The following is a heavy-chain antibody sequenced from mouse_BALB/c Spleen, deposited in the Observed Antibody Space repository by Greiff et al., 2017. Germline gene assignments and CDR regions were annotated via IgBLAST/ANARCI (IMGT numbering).Heavy chain of an antibody. CDR1: GYTFTSYT. V-gene: IGHV1-4*02. Sequence: VQLQQSAAELARPGASVKMSCKASGYTFTSYTMHWVKQRPGQGLEWIGYINPSSGYTEYNQKFKDKTTLTADKSSSTAYMQLSSLTSEDSAVYYCARWEGNYVYAMDYWGQGTSVTVSS. D-gene: IGHD2-1*01. J-gene: IGHJ4*01. CDR2: INPSSGYT. CDR3: ARWEGNYVYAMDY.